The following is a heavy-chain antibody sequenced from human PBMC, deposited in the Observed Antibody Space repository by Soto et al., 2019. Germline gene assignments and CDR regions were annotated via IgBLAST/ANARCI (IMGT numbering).Heavy chain of an antibody. J-gene: IGHJ5*02. D-gene: IGHD2-21*01. V-gene: IGHV4-31*03. CDR2: IYVTGAV. Sequence: SETLSLTCSVSGAALNSGNYYWSCIRQVPGKGLERIGHIYVTGAVDYNPSLRDRITISQDTSERQFSLNLRLVTAADTAVYYCAGLRIATNNYKWFDPWGQGTLGTVSS. CDR1: GAALNSGNYY. CDR3: AGLRIATNNYKWFDP.